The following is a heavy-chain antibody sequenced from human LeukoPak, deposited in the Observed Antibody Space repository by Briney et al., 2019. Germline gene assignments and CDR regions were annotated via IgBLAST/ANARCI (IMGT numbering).Heavy chain of an antibody. CDR1: GGSISSYY. CDR2: IYYSGST. J-gene: IGHJ3*02. Sequence: PSETLSLTCTVSGGSISSYYWSWIRQPPGKGLEWIGYIYYSGSTNYNPSLKSRVTISVDTSKNQFSLKLSSVTAADTAVYYCARADYYDSSGYYYGPPGDDAFDIWGQGTMVTVSS. D-gene: IGHD3-22*01. CDR3: ARADYYDSSGYYYGPPGDDAFDI. V-gene: IGHV4-59*01.